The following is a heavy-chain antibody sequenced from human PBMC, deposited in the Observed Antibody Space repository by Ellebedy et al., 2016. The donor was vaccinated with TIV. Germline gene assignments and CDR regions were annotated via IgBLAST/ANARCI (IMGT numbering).Heavy chain of an antibody. CDR2: IYQDGSEK. CDR1: GFSFRSYW. D-gene: IGHD4-17*01. CDR3: ARRGSYGDYAVHVNNWFDS. Sequence: PGGSLRLSYAASGFSFRSYWMSWVRQAPGKGLEWVANIYQDGSEKYYVDSVEGRFTISRDNAKNELYLQMKSLRVEDTTVYYCARRGSYGDYAVHVNNWFDSWGQGTPVTVSP. J-gene: IGHJ5*01. V-gene: IGHV3-7*01.